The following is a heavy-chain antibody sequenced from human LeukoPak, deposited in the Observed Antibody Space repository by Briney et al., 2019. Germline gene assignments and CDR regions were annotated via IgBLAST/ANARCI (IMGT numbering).Heavy chain of an antibody. D-gene: IGHD1-26*01. V-gene: IGHV4-4*07. Sequence: PSETLSLTCTVSGVSITNYYWAWIRQPAGKGLEWIGRMYISGSTTYNPSLKSRVTISLDKTKNQFSLKLRSVTAADTAVYYCARDYLVGAPLDSWGQGTLVTVSS. CDR3: ARDYLVGAPLDS. CDR1: GVSITNYY. J-gene: IGHJ4*02. CDR2: MYISGST.